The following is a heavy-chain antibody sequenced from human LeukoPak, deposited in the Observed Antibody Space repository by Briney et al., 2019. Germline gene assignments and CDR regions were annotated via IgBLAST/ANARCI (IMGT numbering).Heavy chain of an antibody. Sequence: ASVKVSCKASGYTFTGYYMHWVRQAPGQGLEWMGRINPNSGGTNYAQKFQGRVTMTRDTSISTAYMELSRLRSDDTAVYYCAVLPLRGVITVTDYWGQGTLVTVSS. D-gene: IGHD3-10*01. J-gene: IGHJ4*02. CDR3: AVLPLRGVITVTDY. CDR1: GYTFTGYY. CDR2: INPNSGGT. V-gene: IGHV1-2*06.